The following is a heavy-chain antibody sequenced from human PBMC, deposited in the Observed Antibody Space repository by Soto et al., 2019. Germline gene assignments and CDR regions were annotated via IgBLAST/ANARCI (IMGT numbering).Heavy chain of an antibody. CDR3: ARVGREVPVGSFRGDFYYYYNMDV. CDR2: INTEGRTT. V-gene: IGHV3-74*01. D-gene: IGHD2-2*01. J-gene: IGHJ6*04. CDR1: GFTFSGYW. Sequence: EVQLVEAGGGLVQPGGSLRLSCAASGFTFSGYWMHWVRQAPGKGLVWVSRINTEGRTTSYADSVKGRFTISRDNANNTLYLQMSSLRAEDTAVYYCARVGREVPVGSFRGDFYYYYNMDVWGKGTTVTVSS.